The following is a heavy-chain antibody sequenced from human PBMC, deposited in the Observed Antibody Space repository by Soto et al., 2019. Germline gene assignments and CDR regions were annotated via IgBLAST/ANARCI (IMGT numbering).Heavy chain of an antibody. Sequence: PSETLSLTCTVPGGSISSGGYYWSWIRQHPGKGLEWIGYIYYSGSTYYNPSLKSRVTISVDTSKNQFSLKLSSVTAADTAVYYCAASCVGCGGFNYYGMDVWGQGTTVTVS. V-gene: IGHV4-31*03. CDR1: GGSISSGGYY. J-gene: IGHJ6*02. CDR2: IYYSGST. CDR3: AASCVGCGGFNYYGMDV. D-gene: IGHD2-21*01.